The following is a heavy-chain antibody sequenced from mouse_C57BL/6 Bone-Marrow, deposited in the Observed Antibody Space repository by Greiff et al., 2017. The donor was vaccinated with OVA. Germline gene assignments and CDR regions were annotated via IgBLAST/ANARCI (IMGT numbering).Heavy chain of an antibody. V-gene: IGHV1-62-2*01. Sequence: VKLVESGAELVKPGASVKLSCKASGYTFTEYTIHWVKQRSGQGLEWIGWFYPGSGSIKYNEKFKDKATLTADKSSSTVYMELSRLTSEDSAVYFCARHEDREPDSLNYFDYWGQGTTLTVSS. CDR1: GYTFTEYT. J-gene: IGHJ2*01. CDR3: ARHEDREPDSLNYFDY. D-gene: IGHD3-2*01. CDR2: FYPGSGSI.